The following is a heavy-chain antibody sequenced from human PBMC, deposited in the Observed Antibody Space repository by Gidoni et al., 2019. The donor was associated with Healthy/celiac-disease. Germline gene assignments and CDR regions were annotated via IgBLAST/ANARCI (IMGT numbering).Heavy chain of an antibody. CDR2: FDPEDGET. CDR1: GYTLTELS. V-gene: IGHV1-24*01. CDR3: ATSAQFTYYYGSGIYYNHDY. Sequence: QVQLVQSGAEVKKPGASVKVSCKVSGYTLTELSMHWVRQAPGKGLEWMGGFDPEDGETIYAQKFQGRVTMTEDTSTDTAYMELSSLRSEDTAVYSCATSAQFTYYYGSGIYYNHDYWGQGTLVTVSS. D-gene: IGHD3-10*01. J-gene: IGHJ4*02.